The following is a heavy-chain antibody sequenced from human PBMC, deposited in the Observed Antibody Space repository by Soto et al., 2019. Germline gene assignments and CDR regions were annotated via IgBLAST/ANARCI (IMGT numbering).Heavy chain of an antibody. J-gene: IGHJ3*02. V-gene: IGHV5-51*01. CDR3: ARLRSDFWSGYPEHDAFDI. Sequence: PGESLKISCKGSGYSFTSYWLGWVRQMPGKGLEWMGIIYPGDSDTRYSPSFQGQVTISADKSISTAYLQWSSLKASDTAMYYCARLRSDFWSGYPEHDAFDIWGQGTMVTVSS. CDR2: IYPGDSDT. D-gene: IGHD3-3*01. CDR1: GYSFTSYW.